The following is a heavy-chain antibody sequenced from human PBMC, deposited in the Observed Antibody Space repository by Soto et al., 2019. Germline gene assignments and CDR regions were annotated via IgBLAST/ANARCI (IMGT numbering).Heavy chain of an antibody. CDR3: ARRCSGYRGLDP. J-gene: IGHJ5*02. Sequence: GGSLRLSCAASGFTVSSYYMIWVRQAPGKGLEWVSVIYSGGSTYYADSVKGRFTISRDHSKNTLYLQMNSLRAEDTAVYYCARRCSGYRGLDPWGQGTLVTVYS. V-gene: IGHV3-53*01. D-gene: IGHD3-22*01. CDR2: IYSGGST. CDR1: GFTVSSYY.